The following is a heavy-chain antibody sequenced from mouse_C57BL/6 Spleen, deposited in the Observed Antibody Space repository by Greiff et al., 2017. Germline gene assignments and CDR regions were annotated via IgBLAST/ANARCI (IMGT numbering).Heavy chain of an antibody. D-gene: IGHD2-5*01. CDR1: GYTFTSYW. J-gene: IGHJ1*03. Sequence: VQLQQPGAELVKPGASVKLSCKASGYTFTSYWMQWVKQRPGQGLEWIGEIDPSDSYTNYNQKFKGKATLTVDTSSSTAYMQLSSLTSEDSEVYYCARAGAYYSNTYWYFDVWGTGTTVTVSS. CDR3: ARAGAYYSNTYWYFDV. V-gene: IGHV1-50*01. CDR2: IDPSDSYT.